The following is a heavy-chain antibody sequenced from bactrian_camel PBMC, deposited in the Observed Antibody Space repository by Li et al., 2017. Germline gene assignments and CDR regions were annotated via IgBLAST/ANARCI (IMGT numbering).Heavy chain of an antibody. CDR2: IKSSDGST. D-gene: IGHD5*01. CDR1: GLSFASYA. V-gene: IGHV3S42*01. J-gene: IGHJ4*01. Sequence: VQLVESGGGSVQTGGSLRPSCAASGLSFASYAMNWVRQAPGKGLEWVSGIKSSDGSTWYADSVKGRFTISRDDAKNTLYLQLNSLKTEDTAMYYCAKDYVDGLGIEYWGQETQVTVS. CDR3: AKDYVDGLGIEY.